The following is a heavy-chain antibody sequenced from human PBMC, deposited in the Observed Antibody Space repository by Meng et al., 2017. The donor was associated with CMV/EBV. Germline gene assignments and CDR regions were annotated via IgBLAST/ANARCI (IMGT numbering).Heavy chain of an antibody. V-gene: IGHV1-69*05. CDR3: ARDATGITGTRSYYYYYGMDV. D-gene: IGHD1-20*01. J-gene: IGHJ6*02. CDR2: IIPIFGTA. Sequence: SVKVSCKASGGTFSSYAISWVRQAPGQGLEWMGGIIPIFGTANYAQKFQGRVTFTTDESTSTTYMELSSLRSEDTAVYYCARDATGITGTRSYYYYYGMDVWGQGTTVTVSS. CDR1: GGTFSSYA.